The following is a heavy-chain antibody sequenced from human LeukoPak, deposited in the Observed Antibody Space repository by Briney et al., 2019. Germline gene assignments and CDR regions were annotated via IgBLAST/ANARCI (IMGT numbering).Heavy chain of an antibody. CDR2: IHAGNGNT. J-gene: IGHJ4*02. V-gene: IGHV1-3*01. CDR3: ALITMVRGVIIGYY. Sequence: ASVTVSFKASGYTFTSYAMHWVRQAPGQRLEWMGWIHAGNGNTKYSQKFQGRVTITRDTSASTAYMELSSLRSEDTAVYYCALITMVRGVIIGYYWGQGTLVTVSS. D-gene: IGHD3-10*01. CDR1: GYTFTSYA.